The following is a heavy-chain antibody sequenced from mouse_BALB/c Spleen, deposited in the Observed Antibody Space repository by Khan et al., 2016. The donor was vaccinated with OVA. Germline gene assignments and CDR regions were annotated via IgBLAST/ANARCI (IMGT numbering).Heavy chain of an antibody. CDR1: GDSITSGY. J-gene: IGHJ3*01. CDR3: ARSTYRYAFAY. CDR2: MIYSGNT. V-gene: IGHV3-8*02. Sequence: EVQLQESGPSLVKPSQTLSLTCSVTGDSITSGYWSWIRKFPGNKLEYMGYMIYSGNTYYNPSLKSRISINRHTSKNQYYLQLNSVTTEDTATYCCARSTYRYAFAYWGQGTLVTVSA. D-gene: IGHD2-14*01.